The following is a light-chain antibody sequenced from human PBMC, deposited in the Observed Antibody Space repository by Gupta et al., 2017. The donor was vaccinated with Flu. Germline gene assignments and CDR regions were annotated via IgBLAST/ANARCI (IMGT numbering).Light chain of an antibody. J-gene: IGLJ2*01. V-gene: IGLV1-51*02. Sequence: QSVLTQPPSVSAAPGQKVTISCFGSSSNIGNKFVSWYQQLPGTAPKLLIYENNKRPSGIPDRFSGSKSGTSATLGITGLQTWDEADYYCGTWDTRLSAEVFGGGTKLTVL. CDR1: SSNIGNKF. CDR3: GTWDTRLSAEV. CDR2: ENN.